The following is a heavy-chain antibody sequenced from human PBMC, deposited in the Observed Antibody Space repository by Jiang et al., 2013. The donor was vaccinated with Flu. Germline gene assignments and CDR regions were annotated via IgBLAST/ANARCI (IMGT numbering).Heavy chain of an antibody. J-gene: IGHJ5*02. V-gene: IGHV1-3*01. CDR1: GYTFTSYA. CDR2: INAGNGNT. D-gene: IGHD1-26*01. CDR3: AREPRGSYYGXWFDP. Sequence: SGAEVKKPGASVKVSCKASGYTFTSYAMHWVRQAPGQRLEWMGWINAGNGNTKYSQKFQGRVTITRDTSASTAYMELSSLRSEDTAVYYCAREPRGSYYGXWFDPWGQGTLVTVSS.